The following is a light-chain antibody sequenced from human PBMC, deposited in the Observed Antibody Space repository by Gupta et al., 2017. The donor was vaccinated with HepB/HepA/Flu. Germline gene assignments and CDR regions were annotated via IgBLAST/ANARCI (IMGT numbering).Light chain of an antibody. CDR3: QAWDSITVV. Sequence: SYELTQPPSLSVSPGQRASITCSGDNLGNKYVCWYQQKPGQSPLLVSYEDTRRPSGIPERFSGSKSGNTATLTIGGTQTMDEADYYCQAWDSITVVFGGGTKLTVL. CDR1: NLGNKY. CDR2: EDT. V-gene: IGLV3-1*01. J-gene: IGLJ2*01.